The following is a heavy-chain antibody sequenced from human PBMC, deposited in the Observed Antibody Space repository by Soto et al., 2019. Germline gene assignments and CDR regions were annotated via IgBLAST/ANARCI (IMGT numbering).Heavy chain of an antibody. CDR1: GGSLSGATYS. CDR3: ARSREFDF. V-gene: IGHV4-30-2*01. J-gene: IGHJ4*02. CDR2: IFPSGTT. Sequence: SSETLSLTCGVSGGSLSGATYSWNWIRQPPGKGLEWIGYIFPSGTTYYNPSHKSRVTISIDVSKNQFSLSLRSLTAADTAVYYCARSREFDFWSQGTLVTVSS.